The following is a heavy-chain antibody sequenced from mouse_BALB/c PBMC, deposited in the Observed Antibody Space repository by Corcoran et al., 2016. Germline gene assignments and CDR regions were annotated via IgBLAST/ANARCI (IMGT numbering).Heavy chain of an antibody. Sequence: QIQLVQSGPELKKPGETVKISCTASGYTFTNYGMNWVKQAPGKGLKWMGWINTNTGEPTYAEEFKGRFAFSLETSASTAYLQINNLKNEDTATYFGARGSAGYDYWGQGTTLTVSS. D-gene: IGHD3-1*01. V-gene: IGHV9-3*02. J-gene: IGHJ2*01. CDR1: GYTFTNYG. CDR2: INTNTGEP. CDR3: ARGSAGYDY.